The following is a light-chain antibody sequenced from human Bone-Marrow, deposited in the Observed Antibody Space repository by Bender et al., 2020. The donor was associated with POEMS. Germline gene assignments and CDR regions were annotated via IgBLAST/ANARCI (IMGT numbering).Light chain of an antibody. Sequence: SCTGTNSDVGNYNLVSWYQHHPGRAPKLLIYEVNKRPSGVSNRFSGSQSGNTASLTISGLQTEDEASYFCCSYAGTRTFYVFGAGTTVTV. CDR3: CSYAGTRTFYV. J-gene: IGLJ1*01. CDR2: EVN. CDR1: NSDVGNYNL. V-gene: IGLV2-23*02.